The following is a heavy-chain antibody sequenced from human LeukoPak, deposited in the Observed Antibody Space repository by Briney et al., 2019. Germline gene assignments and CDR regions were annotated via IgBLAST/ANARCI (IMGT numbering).Heavy chain of an antibody. D-gene: IGHD3-10*01. V-gene: IGHV1-8*01. J-gene: IGHJ4*02. CDR1: GYTFTSYD. Sequence: ASVKGSCKASGYTFTSYDINWVRQATGQGREWMGWMNPNSGNTGYAQKFQGRVTMTRNTSISTAYMELSSLRSEDTALYYCAKDIHLMVRGPTFDYWGQGTLVTVSS. CDR3: AKDIHLMVRGPTFDY. CDR2: MNPNSGNT.